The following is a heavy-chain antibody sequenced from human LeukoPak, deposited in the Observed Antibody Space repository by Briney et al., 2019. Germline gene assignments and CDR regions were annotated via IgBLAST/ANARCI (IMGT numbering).Heavy chain of an antibody. V-gene: IGHV3-48*01. D-gene: IGHD4-17*01. Sequence: GGSLRLSCAASGFTFSSYSMNWVRQAPGKGLEWVSYISSSSSTIYYADSVKGRFTISRDNAKNSLYLQMNSLRAEDTAVYYCARDRVPYGDYNFDYWGQGTLVTVSS. CDR3: ARDRVPYGDYNFDY. CDR1: GFTFSSYS. J-gene: IGHJ4*02. CDR2: ISSSSSTI.